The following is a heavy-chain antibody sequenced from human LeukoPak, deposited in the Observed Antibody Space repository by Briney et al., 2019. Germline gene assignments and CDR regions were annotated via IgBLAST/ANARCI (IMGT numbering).Heavy chain of an antibody. J-gene: IGHJ4*02. CDR2: IKHDGSEK. Sequence: GGSLRLSCAASGFTFNGYWMSWVRQAPGKGLEWVANIKHDGSEKYYVDSVRGRVTISRDNAENSLFLQMNRLRVEDTAVYYCTRDFGRSSYYFDFWGQGTLVTVSS. D-gene: IGHD3-3*01. CDR1: GFTFNGYW. CDR3: TRDFGRSSYYFDF. V-gene: IGHV3-7*01.